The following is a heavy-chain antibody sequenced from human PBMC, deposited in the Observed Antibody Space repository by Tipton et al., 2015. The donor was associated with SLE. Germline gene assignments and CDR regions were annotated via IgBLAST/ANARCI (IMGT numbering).Heavy chain of an antibody. V-gene: IGHV3-23*01. J-gene: IGHJ4*02. CDR2: ISGSGGSP. D-gene: IGHD1-7*01. Sequence: GSLRLSCAASGFTFSSYPMSWVRQAPGKGLEWVSAISGSGGSPYYANSVKGRFTISRDNSKNTLYLQMNSLRAEDTAVYYCGKELRELELRPVDFDYWGQGTLVTVSS. CDR1: GFTFSSYP. CDR3: GKELRELELRPVDFDY.